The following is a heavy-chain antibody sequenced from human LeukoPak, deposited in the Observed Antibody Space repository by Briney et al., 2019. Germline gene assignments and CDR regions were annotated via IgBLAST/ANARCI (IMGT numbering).Heavy chain of an antibody. J-gene: IGHJ4*02. D-gene: IGHD2-2*01. Sequence: GGSLRLSCAASGFTFSTYEMNWVRQAPGRGLEWVSYISSGGSTIYYADSVKGRLTISRDNAKNSLYLQMNNLRGDDTAVYYCARRYCSSTSCTLDYWGQGTQVTVSS. CDR3: ARRYCSSTSCTLDY. CDR2: ISSGGSTI. V-gene: IGHV3-48*03. CDR1: GFTFSTYE.